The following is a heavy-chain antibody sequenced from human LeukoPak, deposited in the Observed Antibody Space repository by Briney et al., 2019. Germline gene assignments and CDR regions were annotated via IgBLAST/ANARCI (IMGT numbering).Heavy chain of an antibody. CDR3: ASERPSSSWYDY. V-gene: IGHV3-7*01. Sequence: PGGSLRLSCAASGFTFSSYAMSWVRQAPGKGLEWVANIKGDGSEKYYVDSVKGRFTIPRDSAKNSLFLQMNSLRAEDTAVYYCASERPSSSWYDYWGQGTLVTVSS. J-gene: IGHJ4*02. CDR1: GFTFSSYA. D-gene: IGHD6-13*01. CDR2: IKGDGSEK.